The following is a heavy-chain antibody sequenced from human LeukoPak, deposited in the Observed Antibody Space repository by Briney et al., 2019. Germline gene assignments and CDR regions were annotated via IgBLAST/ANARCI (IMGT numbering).Heavy chain of an antibody. D-gene: IGHD4-17*01. CDR2: ISTSGSTI. CDR1: GFTFSSYE. J-gene: IGHJ4*02. V-gene: IGHV3-48*03. CDR3: ARDPTYGDLDY. Sequence: PAGSLILSCAASGFTFSSYEMNWVRQAPGKGLEWVSYISTSGSTIFYADSVKGRFTISRDNANNSLYLQMNSLRAEDTAVYYCARDPTYGDLDYWGQGSLVTVSS.